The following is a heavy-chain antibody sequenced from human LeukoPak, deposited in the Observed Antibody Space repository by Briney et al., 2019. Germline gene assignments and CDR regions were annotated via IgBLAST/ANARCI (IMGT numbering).Heavy chain of an antibody. CDR2: IYYSGTT. Sequence: SETLSLTCSVSGGSISSPNHDWAWIRQPPGQGLEWIGSIYYSGTTYYNLSLKSRVTLSVDTSQNQFSLKLSSVTAADTAVYYCATRYYDILTGYYYFDYWGQGTLVTVSS. D-gene: IGHD3-9*01. V-gene: IGHV4-39*01. CDR1: GGSISSPNHD. J-gene: IGHJ4*02. CDR3: ATRYYDILTGYYYFDY.